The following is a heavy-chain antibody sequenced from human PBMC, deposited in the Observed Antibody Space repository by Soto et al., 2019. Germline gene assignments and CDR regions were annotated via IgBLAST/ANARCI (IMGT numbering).Heavy chain of an antibody. CDR3: ANATHYYYSSGYSLYYYAMDV. Sequence: GGSLRLSCAASGFTFSSYGMHWVRQAPGKGLEWVAVISYDGSNKYYADSVKGRFTISRDNSKNTLYLQMNSLRAEDTAVYYCANATHYYYSSGYSLYYYAMDVWGQGT. J-gene: IGHJ6*02. CDR1: GFTFSSYG. V-gene: IGHV3-30*18. D-gene: IGHD3-22*01. CDR2: ISYDGSNK.